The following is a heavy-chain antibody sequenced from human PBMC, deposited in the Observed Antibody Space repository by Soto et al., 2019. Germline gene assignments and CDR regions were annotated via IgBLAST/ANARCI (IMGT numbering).Heavy chain of an antibody. J-gene: IGHJ4*02. CDR1: GFTFSNYV. CDR3: AKLPLVLALGFEH. CDR2: ISGSGDNT. V-gene: IGHV3-23*01. Sequence: EVHLLDSGGCLVQPGGSLRLSCAASGFTFSNYVMSWVRQAPGNGQEWVSSISGSGDNTYYADSVKGRFTISRDNSKNTLFLQMNSLRAEDTAVYYCAKLPLVLALGFEHWGKGTLVTVSS.